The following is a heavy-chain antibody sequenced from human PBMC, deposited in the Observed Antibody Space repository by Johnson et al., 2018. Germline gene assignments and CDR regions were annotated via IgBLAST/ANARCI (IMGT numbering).Heavy chain of an antibody. CDR3: TRPVVPRGRDAFDI. CDR1: GFTFSTYS. J-gene: IGHJ3*02. Sequence: VQLQESGGGLVEPGGSLRLSCAASGFTFSTYSMKWVRQAPGKGLEWISYITSSSSTIYYADSVKGRFTISRDNAKNSLYLQMNSLRAEDTAVYYCTRPVVPRGRDAFDIWGQGTMVTVSS. D-gene: IGHD3-22*01. V-gene: IGHV3-48*01. CDR2: ITSSSSTI.